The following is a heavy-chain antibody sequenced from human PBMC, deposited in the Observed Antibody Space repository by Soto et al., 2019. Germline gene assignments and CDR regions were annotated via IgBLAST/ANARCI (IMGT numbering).Heavy chain of an antibody. D-gene: IGHD2-15*01. Sequence: SVKVSCKASGGTFSSYAISWVRQAPGQGLEWMGRIIPILGIANYAQKFQGRVTITADKSTSTAYMELSSLRSEDTAVYYCANSLYCSGGSCYVCWGQGTLVTVSS. J-gene: IGHJ4*02. CDR1: GGTFSSYA. CDR2: IIPILGIA. V-gene: IGHV1-69*04. CDR3: ANSLYCSGGSCYVC.